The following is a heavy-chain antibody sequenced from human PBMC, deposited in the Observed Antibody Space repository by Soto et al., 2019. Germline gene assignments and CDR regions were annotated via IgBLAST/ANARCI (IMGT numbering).Heavy chain of an antibody. Sequence: PGGSLRLSCAASGFTFSNAWMSWVRQAPGKGLEWVGRIKSKTDGGTTDYAAPVKGRFTISRDDSKNTLYLQMNSLKTEDTAVYYCTTDRGYSYTILGDYGMDVWGQGTTVTVSS. D-gene: IGHD5-18*01. V-gene: IGHV3-15*01. CDR3: TTDRGYSYTILGDYGMDV. CDR2: IKSKTDGGTT. J-gene: IGHJ6*02. CDR1: GFTFSNAW.